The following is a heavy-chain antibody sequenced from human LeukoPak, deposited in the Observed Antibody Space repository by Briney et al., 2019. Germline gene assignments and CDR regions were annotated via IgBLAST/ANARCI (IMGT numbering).Heavy chain of an antibody. CDR1: GFTFSSYS. V-gene: IGHV3-21*01. CDR3: AGNLVAAAPGDA. CDR2: ISSSSSYI. Sequence: PGGSLRLSCAASGFTFSSYSMNWVRQAPGKGLEWVSSISSSSSYIYYADSVKGRFSISRDNAKNSLYLQMHSLRAEDTAVYYCAGNLVAAAPGDAWGQGTLVTVSS. D-gene: IGHD2-2*01. J-gene: IGHJ5*02.